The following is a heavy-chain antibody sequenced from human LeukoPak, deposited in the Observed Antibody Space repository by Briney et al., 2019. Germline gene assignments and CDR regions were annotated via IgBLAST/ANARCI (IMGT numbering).Heavy chain of an antibody. V-gene: IGHV4-39*07. Sequence: PSETLSLTCTVSGGSISSSSYYWGWIRQPPGKGLEWIGSIYYSGSTYYNPSLKSRVTISVDTSKNQFSLKLSSVTAADTAVYYCARETFLLWFGAQDYWGQGTLVTVSS. J-gene: IGHJ4*02. D-gene: IGHD3-10*01. CDR1: GGSISSSSYY. CDR3: ARETFLLWFGAQDY. CDR2: IYYSGST.